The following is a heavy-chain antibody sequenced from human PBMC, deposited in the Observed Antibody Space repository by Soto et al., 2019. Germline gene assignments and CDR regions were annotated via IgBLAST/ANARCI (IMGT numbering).Heavy chain of an antibody. J-gene: IGHJ3*02. CDR1: GGSPSSFS. CDR3: ARELFQFVPRVGTFDI. D-gene: IGHD1-26*01. Sequence: ATLSLTSTVSGGSPSSFSWSWMRQLPGKRLEWIALIYKSGTTNYNPSLGSRVTVSVDTSKNLFSLMLTSVNAADTAVYYCARELFQFVPRVGTFDIWGPGTMVTVSS. V-gene: IGHV4-59*01. CDR2: IYKSGTT.